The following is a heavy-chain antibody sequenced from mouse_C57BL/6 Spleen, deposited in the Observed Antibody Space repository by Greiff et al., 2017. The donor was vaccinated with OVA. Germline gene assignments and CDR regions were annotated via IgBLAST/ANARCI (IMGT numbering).Heavy chain of an antibody. CDR3: ARGDYDAYYAMDY. V-gene: IGHV1-37*01. J-gene: IGHJ4*01. D-gene: IGHD2-4*01. CDR2: INPYNGDT. Sequence: VQLKESGPELVKPGASVKISCKASGYSFTGYFMNWVKQSHGKSLEWIGRINPYNGDTFYNQKFKGKATLTVDKSSSTAHMELMSLTSEDFAVYYCARGDYDAYYAMDYRGQGTSVTVSS. CDR1: GYSFTGYF.